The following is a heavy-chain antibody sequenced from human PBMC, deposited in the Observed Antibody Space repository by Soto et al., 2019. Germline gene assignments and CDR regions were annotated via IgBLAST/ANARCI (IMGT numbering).Heavy chain of an antibody. V-gene: IGHV1-69*13. D-gene: IGHD1-1*01. CDR3: AIKGLGTRGWTDP. CDR1: GGTFSSYA. J-gene: IGHJ5*02. Sequence: SVKVSCKASGGTFSSYAISWVRQAPGQGLEWMGGIIPIFGTANYAQKFQGRVTITADESTSTAYMELSSLRSEDTAVYYCAIKGLGTRGWTDPWGQGTLVTVST. CDR2: IIPIFGTA.